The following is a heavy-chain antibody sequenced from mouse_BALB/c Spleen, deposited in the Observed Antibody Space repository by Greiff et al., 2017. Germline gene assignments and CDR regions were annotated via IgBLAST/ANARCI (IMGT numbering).Heavy chain of an antibody. D-gene: IGHD2-1*01. J-gene: IGHJ4*01. CDR2: IYPGDGDT. CDR3: ARGIYYGNYVAMDY. V-gene: IGHV1-82*01. Sequence: QVQLQQSGPELVKPGASVKISCKASGYAFSSSWMNWVKQRPGQGLEWIGRIYPGDGDTNYNGKFKGKATLTADKSSSTAYMQLSSLTSVDSAVYFCARGIYYGNYVAMDYWGQGTSVTVSS. CDR1: GYAFSSSW.